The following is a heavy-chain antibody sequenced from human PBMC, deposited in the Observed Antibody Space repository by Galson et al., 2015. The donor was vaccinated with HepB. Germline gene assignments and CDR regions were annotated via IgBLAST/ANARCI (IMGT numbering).Heavy chain of an antibody. V-gene: IGHV3-21*01. CDR2: ISSSSSYI. Sequence: SLRLSCAASGFTFSSYSMNWVRQAPGKGLEWVSSISSSSSYIYYADSVKGRFTISRDNAKNSLYLQMNSLRAEDTAVYYCARDRASYPLPPPDYWGQGTLVTVSS. CDR3: ARDRASYPLPPPDY. CDR1: GFTFSSYS. D-gene: IGHD1-26*01. J-gene: IGHJ4*02.